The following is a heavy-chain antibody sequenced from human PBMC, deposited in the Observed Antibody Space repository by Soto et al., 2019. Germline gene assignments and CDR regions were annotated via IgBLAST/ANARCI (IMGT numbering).Heavy chain of an antibody. CDR1: GYSFTSYW. V-gene: IGHV5-10-1*01. Sequence: EVQLVQSGAEVKKPGESLRISCKGSGYSFTSYWISWVRQMPGKGLEWMGRIDPSDSYTNYSPSFQGHVTISADKSISTAYLQWSSLKASDTAMYYCARHDYYDSSGHLKALDYWGQGTLVTVSS. CDR3: ARHDYYDSSGHLKALDY. CDR2: IDPSDSYT. J-gene: IGHJ4*02. D-gene: IGHD3-22*01.